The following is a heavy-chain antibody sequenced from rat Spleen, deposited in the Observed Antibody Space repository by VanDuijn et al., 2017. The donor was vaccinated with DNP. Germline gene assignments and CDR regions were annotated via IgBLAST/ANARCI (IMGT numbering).Heavy chain of an antibody. CDR3: ARYTTGITFDY. CDR1: GFTFSNYY. Sequence: EVQLVESGGGLVQPGRSMKLSCAASGFTFSNYYMAWVRQAPTKGLEWVASISPSGGNSYFRGSVKGRFTVSRDNAKSSLYLQMDSLGSEDTATYYCARYTTGITFDYWGQGVMVTVSS. CDR2: ISPSGGNS. D-gene: IGHD1-9*01. V-gene: IGHV5-25*01. J-gene: IGHJ2*01.